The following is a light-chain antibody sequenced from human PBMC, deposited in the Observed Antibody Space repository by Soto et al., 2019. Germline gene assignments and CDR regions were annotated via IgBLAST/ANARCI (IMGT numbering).Light chain of an antibody. CDR1: QSIRSN. V-gene: IGKV3-15*01. CDR2: GAS. Sequence: EIVMTQSPDTLSVSPGEGASLSCRVSQSIRSNLAWYQQRPGQAPRLLMYGASTRADGIPARFTGSGSGTEFTLTISSLQSEDFAVYYCQQYYSSPPTFGQGTKVEIK. J-gene: IGKJ1*01. CDR3: QQYYSSPPT.